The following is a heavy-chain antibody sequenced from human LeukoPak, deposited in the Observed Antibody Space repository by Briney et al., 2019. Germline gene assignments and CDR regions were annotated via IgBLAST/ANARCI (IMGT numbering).Heavy chain of an antibody. CDR3: ARDSGYSYGHGGYYFDY. Sequence: PGGSLRLSCAASGFTFSSYETNWVRQAPGKGLEWVSYISSSGSTIYYADSVKGRFTISRDNAKNSLYLQMNSLRAEDTAVYYCARDSGYSYGHGGYYFDYWGQGTLVTVSS. J-gene: IGHJ4*02. V-gene: IGHV3-48*03. CDR1: GFTFSSYE. D-gene: IGHD5-18*01. CDR2: ISSSGSTI.